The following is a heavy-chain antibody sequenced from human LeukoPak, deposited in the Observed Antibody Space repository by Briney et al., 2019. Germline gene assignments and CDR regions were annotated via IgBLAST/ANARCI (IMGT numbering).Heavy chain of an antibody. CDR3: AAKPRPEVVPAANIGWFDP. D-gene: IGHD2-2*01. CDR1: GGSISSGGYY. J-gene: IGHJ5*02. Sequence: SETLSLTCTVSGGSISSGGYYWSWIRQPPGKGLEWIGYIYHSGSTYYNPSLKSRVTMSVDRSKNQFSLKLSSVTAADTSVYSCAAKPRPEVVPAANIGWFDPWGQGTLVTVSS. CDR2: IYHSGST. V-gene: IGHV4-30-2*01.